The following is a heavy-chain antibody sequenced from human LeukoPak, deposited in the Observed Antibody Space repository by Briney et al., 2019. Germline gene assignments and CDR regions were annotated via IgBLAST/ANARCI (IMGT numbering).Heavy chain of an antibody. CDR2: ISYDGSNK. J-gene: IGHJ4*02. CDR3: ASVAHSGNALDY. D-gene: IGHD1-26*01. CDR1: GFTFSSYA. Sequence: PGGSLRLSCAASGFTFSSYAMHWVRQAPGKGLEWVAVISYDGSNKYYADSVKGRFTISRDNSKNTLYLQMNSLRAEDTAVYYCASVAHSGNALDYWGQGTLVTVSS. V-gene: IGHV3-30-3*01.